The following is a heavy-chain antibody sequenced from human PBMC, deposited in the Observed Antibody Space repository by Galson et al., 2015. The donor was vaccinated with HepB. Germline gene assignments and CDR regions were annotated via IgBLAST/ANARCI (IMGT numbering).Heavy chain of an antibody. CDR2: IRYDGSNK. J-gene: IGHJ4*02. CDR1: GFTFSSYG. Sequence: SLRLSCAASGFTFSSYGIHWVRQAPGKGLEWVAFIRYDGSNKYYADSVKGRFTISRDNPKNTLYLQMNSLRAEDTAVYYCAKEDSIVVVPAALGYFDYWGQGTLVTVSS. D-gene: IGHD2-2*01. V-gene: IGHV3-30*02. CDR3: AKEDSIVVVPAALGYFDY.